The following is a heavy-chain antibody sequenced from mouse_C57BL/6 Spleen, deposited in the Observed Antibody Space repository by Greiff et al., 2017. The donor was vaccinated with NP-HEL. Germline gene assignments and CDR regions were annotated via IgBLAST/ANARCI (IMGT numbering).Heavy chain of an antibody. D-gene: IGHD2-4*01. CDR3: TRGEDYDSHYYAMDY. V-gene: IGHV5-9-1*02. Sequence: DVMLVESGEGLVKPGGSLKLSCAASGFTFSSYAMSWVRQTPEKRLEWVAYISSGGDYIYYADTVKGRFTISRDNARNTLYLQMSSLKSEDTAMYYCTRGEDYDSHYYAMDYWGQGTSVTVSS. CDR2: ISSGGDYI. J-gene: IGHJ4*01. CDR1: GFTFSSYA.